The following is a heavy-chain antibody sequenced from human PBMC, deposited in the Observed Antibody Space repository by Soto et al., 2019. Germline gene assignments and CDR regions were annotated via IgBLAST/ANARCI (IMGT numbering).Heavy chain of an antibody. CDR3: ARALEQQLVPYFDY. CDR2: IYHSGST. V-gene: IGHV4-30-2*01. CDR1: GGSISSGGYS. J-gene: IGHJ4*02. D-gene: IGHD6-13*01. Sequence: SETLSLTCAVSGGSISSGGYSWSWIRQPPGKGLEWIGYIYHSGSTYYNPSLKSRVTISVDSSKNQFSLKLSSVTAADTAVYFCARALEQQLVPYFDYWGQGTLVTVSS.